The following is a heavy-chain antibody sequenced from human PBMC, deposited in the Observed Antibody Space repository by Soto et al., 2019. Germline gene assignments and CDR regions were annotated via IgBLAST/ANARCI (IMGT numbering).Heavy chain of an antibody. CDR1: GVTMSHGAYS. Sequence: SETLSLTCSVSGVTMSHGAYSWNWIRQSPGKGVEWLGYISHLEPPYYNPTFRSRLSLSIARTRNQFFLSLSSVNAADKAIYYCVRCGGYDSFDFWGHGRQVTVAP. CDR2: ISHLEPP. D-gene: IGHD2-21*01. V-gene: IGHV4-30-2*06. J-gene: IGHJ4*01. CDR3: VRCGGYDSFDF.